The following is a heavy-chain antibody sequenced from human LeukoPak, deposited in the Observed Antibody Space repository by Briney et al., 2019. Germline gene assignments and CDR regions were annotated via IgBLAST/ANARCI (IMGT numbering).Heavy chain of an antibody. CDR1: GFTFSSYA. D-gene: IGHD3-10*01. V-gene: IGHV3-30-3*01. Sequence: GRSLRLSCAASGFTFSSYAMHWVRQAPGKGLEWVAVISYDGSNKYYADSVKGRFTISRDNSKNTLYLQMNSLRAEDTAVYYCARDRGMNPFDYWGQGTLVTVSS. CDR3: ARDRGMNPFDY. J-gene: IGHJ4*02. CDR2: ISYDGSNK.